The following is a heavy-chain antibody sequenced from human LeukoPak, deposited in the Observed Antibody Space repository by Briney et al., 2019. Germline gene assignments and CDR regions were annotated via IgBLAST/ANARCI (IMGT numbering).Heavy chain of an antibody. CDR3: ARDFLDHGMDV. CDR2: ISSSSSYI. V-gene: IGHV3-21*01. J-gene: IGHJ6*02. CDR1: GFTFSSYS. Sequence: GESLRLSCAASGFTFSSYSMNWVRQAPGKGLEWVSSISSSSSYIYYADSVKGRFTISRDNAKNSLYLQMNSLRAEDTAVYYCARDFLDHGMDVWGQGTTVTVSS.